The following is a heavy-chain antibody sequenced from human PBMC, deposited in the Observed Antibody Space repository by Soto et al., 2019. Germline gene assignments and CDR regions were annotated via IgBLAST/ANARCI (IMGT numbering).Heavy chain of an antibody. CDR2: ISYYGSNK. CDR3: ARENYMDV. Sequence: GGSLRLSCAASGFTFSSYAMHWVRQAPGKGLEWVAVISYYGSNKYYADSVKGRFTISRDNSKNTLYLQMNSLRAEDTAVYYCARENYMDVWGKGTTVTVSS. J-gene: IGHJ6*03. V-gene: IGHV3-30*04. CDR1: GFTFSSYA.